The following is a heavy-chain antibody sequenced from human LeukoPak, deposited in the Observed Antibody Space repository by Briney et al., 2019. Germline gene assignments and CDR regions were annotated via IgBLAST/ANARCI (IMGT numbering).Heavy chain of an antibody. CDR1: GDSISSDDYY. J-gene: IGHJ4*02. D-gene: IGHD1-26*01. CDR3: AKSGGYGLIDY. Sequence: SQTLSLTCTVSGDSISSDDYYWSWIRQPAGKGLEWIGRFSASGSTNYNPSLKSRVTISVDTSKNQFSLKLSSVTAADTAMYYCAKSGGYGLIDYWGQGTLVTVSS. CDR2: FSASGST. V-gene: IGHV4-61*02.